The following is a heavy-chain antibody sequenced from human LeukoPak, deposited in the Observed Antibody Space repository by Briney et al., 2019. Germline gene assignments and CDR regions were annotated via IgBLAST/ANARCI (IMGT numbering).Heavy chain of an antibody. V-gene: IGHV1-46*01. CDR1: GYTFTGYY. J-gene: IGHJ6*02. CDR2: INPSGGST. Sequence: GASVKVSCKASGYTFTGYYMHWVRQAPGQGLEWMGIINPSGGSTSYAQKFQGRVTMTRDTSTSTVYMELSSLRSEDTAVYYCAREPTHTRGMDVWGQGTTVTVSS. CDR3: AREPTHTRGMDV.